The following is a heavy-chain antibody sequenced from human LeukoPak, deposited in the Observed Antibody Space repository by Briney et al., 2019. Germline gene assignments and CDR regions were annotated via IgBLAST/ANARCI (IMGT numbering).Heavy chain of an antibody. Sequence: PSETLSLTCAVSGYSISSGYYWGWIRQPPEKGLEWIGSIYHSGSTYYNPSLKSRVTISVDTSKNQFSLKLSSVTAADTAVYYCARQRDVLRFLEWLLYSDYWGQGTLVTVSS. D-gene: IGHD3-3*01. V-gene: IGHV4-38-2*01. J-gene: IGHJ4*02. CDR1: GYSISSGYY. CDR2: IYHSGST. CDR3: ARQRDVLRFLEWLLYSDY.